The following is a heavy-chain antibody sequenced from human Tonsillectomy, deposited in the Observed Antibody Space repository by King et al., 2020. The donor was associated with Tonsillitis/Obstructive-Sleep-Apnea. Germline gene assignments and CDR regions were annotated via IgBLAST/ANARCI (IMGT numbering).Heavy chain of an antibody. V-gene: IGHV4-34*01. CDR1: GGSFSGYY. CDR3: AHTYYYDSSGS. J-gene: IGHJ5*02. CDR2: INHSGST. Sequence: VQLQQWGAGLLKPSETLSLNCAVYGGSFSGYYWNWIRKPPGKGLEWIGEINHSGSTNYKPSLKSRVTISVDTSKNQFSLKLSSVTAADTAVYYCAHTYYYDSSGSWGQGTLVTVSS. D-gene: IGHD3-22*01.